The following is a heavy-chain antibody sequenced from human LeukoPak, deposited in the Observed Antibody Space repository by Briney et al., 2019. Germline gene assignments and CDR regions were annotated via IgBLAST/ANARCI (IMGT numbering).Heavy chain of an antibody. Sequence: GSLGLSCAASGFPFSSYAMSWVPQASGKGLGWVSAISGSGGSTYYADSVKGRLTISRDNAKNSLYLQMNSLRAEDTAVYYCAREEGAARAFDIWGQGTMVTVSS. V-gene: IGHV3-23*01. J-gene: IGHJ3*02. D-gene: IGHD6-13*01. CDR1: GFPFSSYA. CDR2: ISGSGGST. CDR3: AREEGAARAFDI.